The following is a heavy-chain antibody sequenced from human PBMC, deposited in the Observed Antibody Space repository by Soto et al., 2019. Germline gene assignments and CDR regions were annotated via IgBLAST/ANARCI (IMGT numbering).Heavy chain of an antibody. Sequence: VQLVESGGGLVKPGGSLRLSCAASGFTFSNAWMNWVRQAPGKGLEWVGRIKSKTDGGTTDYAAPVKGRFTISRDDSKNTLYLQMNSLKTEDTAVYYCTTDGLYSSSVYYYYGMDVWGQGTTVTVSS. D-gene: IGHD6-6*01. J-gene: IGHJ6*02. CDR3: TTDGLYSSSVYYYYGMDV. CDR1: GFTFSNAW. CDR2: IKSKTDGGTT. V-gene: IGHV3-15*07.